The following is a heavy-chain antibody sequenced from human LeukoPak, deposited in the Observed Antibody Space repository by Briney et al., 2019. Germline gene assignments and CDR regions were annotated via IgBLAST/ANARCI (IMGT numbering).Heavy chain of an antibody. CDR1: GFTFDDYG. D-gene: IGHD3-10*01. Sequence: GGSLRLSCAASGFTFDDYGMSWVRQAPGKGLEWVSGISWNGGSTGYADSVKGRFTISRDNAKNSLYLQMNSLRAEDTALYYCARSLWFGELSGGDYWGQGTLVTVSS. V-gene: IGHV3-20*04. CDR2: ISWNGGST. J-gene: IGHJ4*02. CDR3: ARSLWFGELSGGDY.